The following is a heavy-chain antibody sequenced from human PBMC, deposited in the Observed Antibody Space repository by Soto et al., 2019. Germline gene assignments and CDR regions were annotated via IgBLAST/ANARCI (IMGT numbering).Heavy chain of an antibody. D-gene: IGHD3-10*01. CDR1: GYTFTSYA. Sequence: QVQLVQSGAEVKKPGASVKVSCKASGYTFTSYAMHWVRQAPGQRLEWMGWINAGNGNTKYSQKFQGRVTITRDTSASTAYMELSSLRSEDTAVYYCAGAGELLWFGEWGQGTLVTVSS. CDR2: INAGNGNT. CDR3: AGAGELLWFGE. J-gene: IGHJ4*02. V-gene: IGHV1-3*01.